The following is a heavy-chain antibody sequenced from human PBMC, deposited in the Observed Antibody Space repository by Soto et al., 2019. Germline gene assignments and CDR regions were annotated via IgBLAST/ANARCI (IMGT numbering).Heavy chain of an antibody. J-gene: IGHJ4*02. D-gene: IGHD6-13*01. V-gene: IGHV3-9*01. CDR3: AKDKGIALNLFDY. CDR1: GFTFDDYA. Sequence: EVQLVESGGGLVQPGRSLRLSCAASGFTFDDYAMHWVRQAPGKGLEWVSGISWNSGRIGYADSVKGRFTISRDNAKNSLYLQMNSLRAEDTALYYCAKDKGIALNLFDYWGQGTLDTVSS. CDR2: ISWNSGRI.